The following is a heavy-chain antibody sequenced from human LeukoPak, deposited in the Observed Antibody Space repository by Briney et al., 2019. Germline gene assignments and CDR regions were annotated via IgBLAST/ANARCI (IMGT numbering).Heavy chain of an antibody. D-gene: IGHD3-22*01. Sequence: GGSLRLSCAASGFTFNDYVMSWVRQGPGKGLEWVSGINWNGGSTGYADSVRGRFTISRDNAKNSLYLQMNSLRAEDTALYYCARDKHYYDSSNYVWGQGTLVTVSS. CDR2: INWNGGST. CDR1: GFTFNDYV. CDR3: ARDKHYYDSSNYV. V-gene: IGHV3-20*04. J-gene: IGHJ4*02.